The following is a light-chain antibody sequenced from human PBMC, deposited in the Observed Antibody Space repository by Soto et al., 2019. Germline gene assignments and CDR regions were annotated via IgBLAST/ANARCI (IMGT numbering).Light chain of an antibody. CDR2: DVS. V-gene: IGLV2-14*01. CDR3: SSYASSSTLV. Sequence: QSALTQPASVSGSPGQSITISCTGTSSDVGGYDYVSWYQQHPGKVPKLMIYDVSSRPSGVSNRFSGSKSGNTASLTISGLQAEDEADYYCSSYASSSTLVFGGGTQLNVL. CDR1: SSDVGGYDY. J-gene: IGLJ2*01.